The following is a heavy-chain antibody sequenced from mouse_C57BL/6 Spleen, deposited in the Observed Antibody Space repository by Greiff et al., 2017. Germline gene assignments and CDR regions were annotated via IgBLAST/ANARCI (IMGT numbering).Heavy chain of an antibody. V-gene: IGHV1-4*01. CDR3: PVVDPFAY. Sequence: VQLQQSGAELASPGASVKMSCKASGYTFTSYTMHWVKQRPGQGLEWIGDINPSSGYTKYNQKFKDKATLTADKSSSTAYMQLSSLTSEDAAVYYVPVVDPFAYWCQGTLVTVSA. D-gene: IGHD1-1*01. CDR1: GYTFTSYT. CDR2: INPSSGYT. J-gene: IGHJ3*01.